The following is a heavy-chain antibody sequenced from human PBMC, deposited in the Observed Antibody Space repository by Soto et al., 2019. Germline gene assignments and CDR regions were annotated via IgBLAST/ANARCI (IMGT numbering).Heavy chain of an antibody. CDR2: IYYSGST. J-gene: IGHJ6*02. CDR1: GGSISSYY. V-gene: IGHV4-59*01. Sequence: SETLSLTCTVSGGSISSYYWSWIRQPPGKGLEWIGRIYYSGSTNYNPSLKSRVTISVDTSKNQFSLKLSSVTAADTAVYYCARDLVVRGVYYYGMDVWGQGTTVTVSS. D-gene: IGHD3-10*01. CDR3: ARDLVVRGVYYYGMDV.